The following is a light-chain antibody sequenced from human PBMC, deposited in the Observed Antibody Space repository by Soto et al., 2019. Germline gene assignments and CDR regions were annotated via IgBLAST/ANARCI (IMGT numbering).Light chain of an antibody. J-gene: IGKJ1*01. V-gene: IGKV3-15*01. CDR1: QSISSN. CDR3: QQYNNWPET. CDR2: DAF. Sequence: EILMTQSPVTLSVSPGEGATLSCRASQSISSNLAWYHHKPGQAPRLLIYDAFTRATGIPARFSGSGSGTEFTLTISSMQSEDFAVYYCQQYNNWPETFGQGTKVDIK.